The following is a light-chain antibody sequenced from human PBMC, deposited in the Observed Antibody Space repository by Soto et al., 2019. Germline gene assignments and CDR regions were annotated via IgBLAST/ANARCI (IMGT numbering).Light chain of an antibody. CDR1: SSDVGGFDF. CDR3: LLYTASYSV. J-gene: IGLJ3*02. CDR2: DVS. Sequence: QSALTQPRSVSGSPGQSVAISCTATSSDVGGFDFVSWYQQHPGKAPKLVIYDVSKPPSGVPDRFSGSRSGDTAFLTISRVQAWGEDCYYWLLYTASYSVFVGGTKVTVL. V-gene: IGLV2-11*01.